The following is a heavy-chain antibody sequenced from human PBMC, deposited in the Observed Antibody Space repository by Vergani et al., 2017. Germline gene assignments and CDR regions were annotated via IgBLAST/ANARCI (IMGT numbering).Heavy chain of an antibody. D-gene: IGHD2-8*01. CDR2: INHSGST. Sequence: QVQLQQWGAGLLKPSETLSLTCAVYGGSFSGYYWSWIRQPPGKGLEWIGEINHSGSTNYNPSLKSRVTISVDTSKNQFSLKLSSVTAADTAVYYCARDQGYCTNPNYYYGMDVWGQGTTVTVSS. CDR3: ARDQGYCTNPNYYYGMDV. J-gene: IGHJ6*02. CDR1: GGSFSGYY. V-gene: IGHV4-34*01.